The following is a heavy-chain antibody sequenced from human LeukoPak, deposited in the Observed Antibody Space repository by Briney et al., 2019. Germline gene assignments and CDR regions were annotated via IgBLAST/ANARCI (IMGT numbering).Heavy chain of an antibody. D-gene: IGHD2-2*01. J-gene: IGHJ5*02. CDR3: ARGGIVVVPTDQPLDP. CDR1: GFTFSSYE. V-gene: IGHV3-48*03. CDR2: ISSSGSTT. Sequence: PGGSLRLSCAASGFTFSSYEMNWVRQAPGKGLEWVSYISSSGSTTYYTDSVKGRFTISRDNAKNSLYLQMNSLRAEDTAVYYCARGGIVVVPTDQPLDPWGQGTLVTVSS.